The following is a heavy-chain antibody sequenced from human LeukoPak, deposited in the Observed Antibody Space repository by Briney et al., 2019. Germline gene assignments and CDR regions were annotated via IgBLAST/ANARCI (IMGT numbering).Heavy chain of an antibody. CDR3: ATLQYYYDSSGYYPGNFDY. Sequence: SETLSLTCAVYGGSFSGYYWSWIRQPPGKGLEWIGYIYYSGSTNYNPSLKSRVTISVDTSKNQFSLKLSSVTAADTAVYYCATLQYYYDSSGYYPGNFDYWGQGSLVTVSS. CDR2: IYYSGST. J-gene: IGHJ4*02. D-gene: IGHD3-22*01. CDR1: GGSFSGYY. V-gene: IGHV4-59*08.